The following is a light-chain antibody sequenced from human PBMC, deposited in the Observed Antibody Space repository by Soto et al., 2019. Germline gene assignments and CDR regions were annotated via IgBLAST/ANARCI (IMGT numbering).Light chain of an antibody. CDR2: ENN. CDR3: GTWDSSLSVWV. V-gene: IGLV1-51*02. CDR1: SSNIGNNY. J-gene: IGLJ3*02. Sequence: QSALTQPPSVSAAPGQKVTISCSGSSSNIGNNYVSWYQQLPGTAPKLLIYENNKRPSGIPDRFSGSKSGTSATLGITGLLTGDEADYYCGTWDSSLSVWVIGGGTKLTVL.